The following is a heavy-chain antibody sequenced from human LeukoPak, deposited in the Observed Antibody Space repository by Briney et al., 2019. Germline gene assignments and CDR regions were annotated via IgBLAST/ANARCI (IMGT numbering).Heavy chain of an antibody. CDR2: ISGSGGST. J-gene: IGHJ4*02. CDR1: GFTFSSYA. Sequence: GGSLRLSCAASGFTFSSYAMSWVRQAPGKGLEWVSAISGSGGSTYYADSVKGRFPISRDNSKNTLYLQMNSLRAEDTAVYYCAKSNCDFWSAQTACFDYWGQGTLVTVSS. V-gene: IGHV3-23*01. CDR3: AKSNCDFWSAQTACFDY. D-gene: IGHD3-3*01.